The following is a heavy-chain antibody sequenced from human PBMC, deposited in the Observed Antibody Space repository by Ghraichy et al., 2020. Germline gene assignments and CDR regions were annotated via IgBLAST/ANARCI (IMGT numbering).Heavy chain of an antibody. CDR3: AGRSCSSGFCAFDV. D-gene: IGHD2-2*03. Sequence: LSLTCAASGFIFRTYSMSWVRQAPGKGLEWVASISITDNIYYADSVKGRFTISRDNAKNSLFLQMNSLRADDTAVYSCAGRSCSSGFCAFDVWGPGTMVTVSS. CDR1: GFIFRTYS. J-gene: IGHJ3*01. CDR2: ISITDNI. V-gene: IGHV3-21*01.